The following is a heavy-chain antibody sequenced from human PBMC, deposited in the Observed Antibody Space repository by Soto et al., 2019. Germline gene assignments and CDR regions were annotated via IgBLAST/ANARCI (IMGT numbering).Heavy chain of an antibody. V-gene: IGHV3-33*01. CDR3: ARGPRPGIAAAGRRGPLDY. D-gene: IGHD6-13*01. J-gene: IGHJ4*02. CDR1: GFTFISYG. Sequence: GGSLRLSCAASGFTFISYGMHWVRQAPGKGLEWAAVIWYDGSNKYYADSVKGRFTISRDNSKNTLYLQMNSLRAEDTAVYYCARGPRPGIAAAGRRGPLDYWGQGTLVTVSS. CDR2: IWYDGSNK.